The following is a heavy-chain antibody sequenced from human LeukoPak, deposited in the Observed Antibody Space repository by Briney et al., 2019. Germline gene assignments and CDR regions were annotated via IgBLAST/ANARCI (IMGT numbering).Heavy chain of an antibody. V-gene: IGHV4-59*08. J-gene: IGHJ4*02. CDR2: MYYRGRT. Sequence: PSETLSLTCTVSGGSISSYYWSWIRQPPGKGLEGIGYMYYRGRTNYDPSLKSRVTISIDTSKNPLSLKLSSVTAADTAMYYCARYSSSGKFDSWGQGTLVTVSS. CDR3: ARYSSSGKFDS. CDR1: GGSISSYY. D-gene: IGHD3-22*01.